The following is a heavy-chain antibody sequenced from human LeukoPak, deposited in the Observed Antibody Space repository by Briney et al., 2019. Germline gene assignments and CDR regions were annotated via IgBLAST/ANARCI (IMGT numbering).Heavy chain of an antibody. D-gene: IGHD1-26*01. CDR3: ARAAYERSGATTFDY. Sequence: PSETLSLTCTVSGGSISSGDYYWSWIRQPPGKGLEWIGYIYYSGSTYYNPSLKSRVTISVDTSKNQFSLKLSSVTAADTAVYCCARAAYERSGATTFDYWGQGTLVTVSS. V-gene: IGHV4-30-4*01. CDR1: GGSISSGDYY. J-gene: IGHJ4*02. CDR2: IYYSGST.